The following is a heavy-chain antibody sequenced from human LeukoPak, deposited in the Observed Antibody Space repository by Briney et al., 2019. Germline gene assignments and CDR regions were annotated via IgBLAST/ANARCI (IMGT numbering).Heavy chain of an antibody. J-gene: IGHJ4*02. D-gene: IGHD5-12*01. CDR2: ISGSGGST. CDR1: GLSFSSFA. V-gene: IGHV3-23*01. Sequence: GGSLRLSCAASGLSFSSFAMSWVRQAPGKGLEWVSAISGSGGSTYYADSVKGRFTISRDNSKNTLYLQMNSLRAEDTAVYYCAKALGYSGYDYFDYWGQGTLVTVSS. CDR3: AKALGYSGYDYFDY.